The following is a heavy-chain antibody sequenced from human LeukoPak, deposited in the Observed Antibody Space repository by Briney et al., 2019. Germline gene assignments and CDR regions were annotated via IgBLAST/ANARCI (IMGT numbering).Heavy chain of an antibody. V-gene: IGHV1-69*06. Sequence: SVKVSCKASGGTFSSYAISWVRQAPGQGLEWMGGIIPISGTANYAQKFQGRVTITADKSTRTAYMELSSLRSEDTAVYYCARSTVGAKDYFDYWGQGTLVTVSS. D-gene: IGHD1-26*01. CDR3: ARSTVGAKDYFDY. J-gene: IGHJ4*02. CDR1: GGTFSSYA. CDR2: IIPISGTA.